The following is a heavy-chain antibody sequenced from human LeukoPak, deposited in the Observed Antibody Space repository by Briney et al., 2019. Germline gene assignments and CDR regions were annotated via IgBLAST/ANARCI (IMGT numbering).Heavy chain of an antibody. Sequence: GGSLRLSCAASGFTVSSNYMSWVRQAPGKGLEWVSVIYSGGSTYYADSVKGRFTISRDSSKNTLYLQMNSLRAEDTAVYYCARGFDSSGWYGGYWGQGTLVTVSS. D-gene: IGHD6-19*01. CDR2: IYSGGST. J-gene: IGHJ4*02. V-gene: IGHV3-53*01. CDR3: ARGFDSSGWYGGY. CDR1: GFTVSSNY.